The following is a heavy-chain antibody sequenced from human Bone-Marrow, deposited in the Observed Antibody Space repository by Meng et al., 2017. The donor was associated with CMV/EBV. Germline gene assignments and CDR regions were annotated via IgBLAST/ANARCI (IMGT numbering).Heavy chain of an antibody. D-gene: IGHD3-16*01. CDR2: TYYNSKWYN. CDR1: GDSVSSKSAA. Sequence: SETLSLTCAISGDSVSSKSAAWNWIRQSPLRGLEWLGRTYYNSKWYNEYAVSVKSRIIFNADTSQNQFSLQLNSVSPEDTAVYYCARGASRSLDYWGQGTLVTVSS. J-gene: IGHJ4*02. CDR3: ARGASRSLDY. V-gene: IGHV6-1*01.